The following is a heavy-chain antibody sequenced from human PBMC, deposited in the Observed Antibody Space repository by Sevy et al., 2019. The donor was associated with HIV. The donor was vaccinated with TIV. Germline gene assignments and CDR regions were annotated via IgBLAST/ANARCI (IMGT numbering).Heavy chain of an antibody. D-gene: IGHD3-22*01. CDR2: ISSSSSTI. CDR1: GFTFSSYS. Sequence: GGSLRLSCAASGFTFSSYSMNWVRQAPGKGLEWVSHISSSSSTIYYADSVKGRFTISRDNAKNSLYLQMNSLRDEDTAVYYCARDSKIRVWYYDSSGPSGIDYWGQGTLVTVSS. CDR3: ARDSKIRVWYYDSSGPSGIDY. V-gene: IGHV3-48*02. J-gene: IGHJ4*02.